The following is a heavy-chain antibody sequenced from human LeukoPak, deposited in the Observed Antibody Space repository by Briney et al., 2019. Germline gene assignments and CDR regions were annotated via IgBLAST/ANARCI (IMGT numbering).Heavy chain of an antibody. Sequence: GETLRLSCAASGFTFSSYGMTWVRQAPGKGLEWVSGISGSGDNTWYADSVKGRFTISRDNSKKTLDLQMHSLRAEDTAVYYCAKASVWTMVRVVSYFDEWGQGIQVTISS. CDR1: GFTFSSYG. CDR2: ISGSGDNT. J-gene: IGHJ4*02. CDR3: AKASVWTMVRVVSYFDE. V-gene: IGHV3-23*01. D-gene: IGHD3-10*01.